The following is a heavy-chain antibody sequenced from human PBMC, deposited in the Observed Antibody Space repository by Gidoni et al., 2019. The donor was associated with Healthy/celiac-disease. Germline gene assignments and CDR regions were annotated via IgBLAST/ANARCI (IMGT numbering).Heavy chain of an antibody. CDR2: IIPSFGTA. D-gene: IGHD3-22*01. V-gene: IGHV1-69*01. J-gene: IGHJ4*02. Sequence: QVQLVQSGAEVKKPGSSVKVSCKASGGTFSSYAIRWVRQAPGQGLEWMGGIIPSFGTANYAHKFQGRVTITADESTSTAYMELSSLRSEDTAVYYCAREGYYDSSGGGDDWGQGTLVTVSS. CDR1: GGTFSSYA. CDR3: AREGYYDSSGGGDD.